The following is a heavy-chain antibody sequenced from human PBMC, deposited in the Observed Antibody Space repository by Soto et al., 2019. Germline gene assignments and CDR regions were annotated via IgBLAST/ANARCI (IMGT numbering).Heavy chain of an antibody. V-gene: IGHV1-46*01. CDR3: ATEWENTAMDY. CDR1: GYTFTSYY. D-gene: IGHD5-18*01. Sequence: EASVKVSFKASGYTFTSYYMHWVRQAPGQGLEWMGIINPSGGSTICAQKFQGRVPMTRDTSTSTVYMELSSLRSEDTAAYYCATEWENTAMDYWGQGTLVTVSS. J-gene: IGHJ4*02. CDR2: INPSGGST.